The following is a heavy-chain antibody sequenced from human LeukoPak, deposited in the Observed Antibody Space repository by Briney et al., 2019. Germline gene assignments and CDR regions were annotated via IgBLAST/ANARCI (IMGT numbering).Heavy chain of an antibody. Sequence: GGSLRLSCAASGFTFSSYGMHWVRQAPAKGLEWVAVISYDGSNKYYADSVKGRFTISRDNSKNTLYLQMNSLRAEDTAVYYCAKDYYGSGSYYPDYWGQGTLVTVSS. J-gene: IGHJ4*02. V-gene: IGHV3-30*18. D-gene: IGHD3-10*01. CDR2: ISYDGSNK. CDR1: GFTFSSYG. CDR3: AKDYYGSGSYYPDY.